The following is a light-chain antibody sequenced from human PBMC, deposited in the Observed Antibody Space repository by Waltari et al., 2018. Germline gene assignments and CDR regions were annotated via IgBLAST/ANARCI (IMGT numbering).Light chain of an antibody. CDR2: DAS. CDR1: QGISSA. Sequence: AIHLTQSPSSLSASVGDRITITCRASQGISSALAWYQQKPGESPKFLIYDASSLQSGVPSRFSGSASGTDFTLTITSLQPEDFASYHCQQSYNTPLTFGGGTRVYIK. V-gene: IGKV1D-13*01. J-gene: IGKJ4*01. CDR3: QQSYNTPLT.